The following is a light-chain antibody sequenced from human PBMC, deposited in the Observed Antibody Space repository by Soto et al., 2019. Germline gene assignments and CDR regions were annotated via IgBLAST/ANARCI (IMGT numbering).Light chain of an antibody. J-gene: IGLJ3*02. V-gene: IGLV2-23*01. CDR1: AIDVGTYNL. CDR2: EGT. CDR3: CSYAGSSTLV. Sequence: QLVLTQPASVSGSPGQSITISCTGTAIDVGTYNLVSWYQHHPGKAPKLMIYEGTKRPSGVSNRFSGSKSGNTASLTISGLQAEDEADYFCCSYAGSSTLVFGGGTQLTVL.